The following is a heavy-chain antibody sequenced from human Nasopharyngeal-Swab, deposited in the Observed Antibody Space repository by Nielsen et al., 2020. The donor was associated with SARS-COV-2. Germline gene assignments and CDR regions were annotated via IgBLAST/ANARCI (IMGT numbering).Heavy chain of an antibody. CDR2: IYYSGST. V-gene: IGHV4-39*01. D-gene: IGHD3-22*01. J-gene: IGHJ3*02. CDR1: GGSISSSSYY. Sequence: SETLSLTCTVSGGSISSSSYYWGWIRQPPGKGLEWIGSIYYSGSTYYNPSLKSRVTISVDTSKNQFSLKLSSVTAADTAVYYCADLSGYFATDALDIWGQGTMVTVSS. CDR3: ADLSGYFATDALDI.